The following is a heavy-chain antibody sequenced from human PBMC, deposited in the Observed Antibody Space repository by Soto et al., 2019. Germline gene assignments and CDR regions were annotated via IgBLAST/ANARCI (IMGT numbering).Heavy chain of an antibody. Sequence: PGGSLRLSCAASGFTFSSYAIHWVRQAPGKGLEWVAVISYDGSNKYYADSVKGRFTISRDNSKNTLYLQMNSLRAEDTAVYYCATPQGYDDCLDSWGQGTLVTVSS. CDR3: ATPQGYDDCLDS. V-gene: IGHV3-30-3*01. J-gene: IGHJ4*02. CDR1: GFTFSSYA. CDR2: ISYDGSNK. D-gene: IGHD2-21*02.